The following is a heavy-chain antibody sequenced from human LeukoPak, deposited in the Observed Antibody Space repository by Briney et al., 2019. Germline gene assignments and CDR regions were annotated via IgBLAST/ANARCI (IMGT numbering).Heavy chain of an antibody. Sequence: SETLSLTCTVSGGSISSYYWSWIRQPPGKGLEWLGYIYYSGSTYYNPSLKSRATISVDTSKNQFSLKLSSVTAADTAVYYCARLSIVGATRSQAQDFDYWGQGTLVTVSS. CDR1: GGSISSYY. D-gene: IGHD1-26*01. CDR2: IYYSGST. J-gene: IGHJ4*02. V-gene: IGHV4-59*04. CDR3: ARLSIVGATRSQAQDFDY.